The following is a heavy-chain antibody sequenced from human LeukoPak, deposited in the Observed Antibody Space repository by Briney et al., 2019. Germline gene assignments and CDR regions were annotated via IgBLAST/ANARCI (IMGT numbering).Heavy chain of an antibody. CDR2: INSSGSI. CDR3: ARDARFGELIDY. V-gene: IGHV4-34*01. J-gene: IGHJ4*02. Sequence: SETLSLTCAVYGGSVSGYYWSWIRQPPGKGLEWIGEINSSGSIKYNPSLKSRVTISVDTSKNQFSLKMSSVTAADTAVYYCARDARFGELIDYWSQGTLVTVSS. D-gene: IGHD3-10*01. CDR1: GGSVSGYY.